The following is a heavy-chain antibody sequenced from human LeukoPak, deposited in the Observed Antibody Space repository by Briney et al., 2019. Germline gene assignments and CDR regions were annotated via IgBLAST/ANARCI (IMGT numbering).Heavy chain of an antibody. Sequence: GGSLRLSCAASGFTFSSYAMSWVRQALGKGLEWVSAISGSGGSTYYADSVKGRFTISRDNPKNTLYLQMNSLRAEDTAVYYCAKDLSYYDSSPRDYFDYWGQGTLVTVSS. CDR1: GFTFSSYA. CDR3: AKDLSYYDSSPRDYFDY. V-gene: IGHV3-23*01. D-gene: IGHD3-22*01. J-gene: IGHJ4*02. CDR2: ISGSGGST.